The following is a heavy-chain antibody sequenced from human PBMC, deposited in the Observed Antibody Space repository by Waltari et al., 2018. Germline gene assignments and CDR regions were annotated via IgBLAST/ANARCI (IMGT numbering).Heavy chain of an antibody. J-gene: IGHJ4*02. CDR2: IYYSGST. V-gene: IGHV4-39*01. CDR1: GGSISSSSYY. Sequence: QLQLQESGPGLVKPSETLSLTCTVPGGSISSSSYYWGWIRQPPGKGLEWIGSIYYSGSTYYNPSLKSRVTISVDTSKNQFSLKLSSVTAADTAVYYCVGGEYYHKYYFDYWGQGTLVTVSS. D-gene: IGHD3-9*01. CDR3: VGGEYYHKYYFDY.